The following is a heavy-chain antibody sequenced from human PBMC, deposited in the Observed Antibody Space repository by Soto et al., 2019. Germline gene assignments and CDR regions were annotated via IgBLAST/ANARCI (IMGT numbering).Heavy chain of an antibody. CDR3: ARVIAAAGSLPQDFDY. D-gene: IGHD6-13*01. J-gene: IGHJ4*02. V-gene: IGHV1-18*01. CDR1: GYTFTSYG. Sequence: GASVKVSCKASGYTFTSYGISWVRQAPGQGLEWMGWISAYNGNTNYAQKPQGRVTMTTDTSTSTAYMELRSLRSDDTAVYYCARVIAAAGSLPQDFDYWGQGTLVTVSS. CDR2: ISAYNGNT.